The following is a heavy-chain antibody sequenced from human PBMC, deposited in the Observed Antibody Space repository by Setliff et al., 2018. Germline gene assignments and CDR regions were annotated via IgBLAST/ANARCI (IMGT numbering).Heavy chain of an antibody. J-gene: IGHJ6*03. V-gene: IGHV4-28*03. D-gene: IGHD6-19*01. CDR2: IHYSGST. CDR3: AREQWLDPPGYYYMDV. CDR1: GYSISSSNW. Sequence: SETLSLTCAVSGYSISSSNWWGWIRQPPGKGLEWIGYIHYSGSTYYNPSLKSRVTMSIDTSKNQFSLKLNSVTAADMAVYYCAREQWLDPPGYYYMDVWAKGTTVTVSS.